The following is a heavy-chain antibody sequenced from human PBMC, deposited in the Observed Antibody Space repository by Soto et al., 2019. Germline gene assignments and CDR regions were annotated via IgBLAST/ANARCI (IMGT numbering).Heavy chain of an antibody. CDR1: GFTFSSYG. V-gene: IGHV3-30*18. D-gene: IGHD3-22*01. CDR3: AKVRGTMIVVAPYDY. CDR2: ISYDGSNK. J-gene: IGHJ4*02. Sequence: QVQLVESGGGVVQPGRSLRLSCAASGFTFSSYGMHWVRQAPGKGLEWVAVISYDGSNKYYADSVKGRFTISRDNSKNTLYLQMNSLRAEDTAVYYCAKVRGTMIVVAPYDYWGQGPLVTVSS.